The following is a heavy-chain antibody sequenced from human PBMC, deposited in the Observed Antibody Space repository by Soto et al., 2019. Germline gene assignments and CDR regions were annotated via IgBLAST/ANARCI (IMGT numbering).Heavy chain of an antibody. D-gene: IGHD2-15*01. Sequence: SETLSLTCTVSGGSISSGGYYWSWIRQHPGKGLEWIGYIYYSGSTYYNPSLKSRVTISVDTSKNQFSLKLSSVTAADTAVYYCARLARLGYCSGGSCYHDAFDIWGQGTMVTVSS. CDR2: IYYSGST. CDR3: ARLARLGYCSGGSCYHDAFDI. J-gene: IGHJ3*02. V-gene: IGHV4-31*03. CDR1: GGSISSGGYY.